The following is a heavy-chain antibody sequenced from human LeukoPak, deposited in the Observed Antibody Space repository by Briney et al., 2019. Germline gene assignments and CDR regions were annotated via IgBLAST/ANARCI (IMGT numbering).Heavy chain of an antibody. CDR1: GYTFTNYW. V-gene: IGHV5-51*01. Sequence: GESLKISCKAYGYTFTNYWIGWVRQMPGKGLEWIGTIYPGDSDTRYSPSFHGQVTISADKSISTAYLQWSSLRASDTGIYYCARRPASVGGGFDPWGQGTLVTVSS. CDR3: ARRPASVGGGFDP. D-gene: IGHD2-2*01. CDR2: IYPGDSDT. J-gene: IGHJ5*02.